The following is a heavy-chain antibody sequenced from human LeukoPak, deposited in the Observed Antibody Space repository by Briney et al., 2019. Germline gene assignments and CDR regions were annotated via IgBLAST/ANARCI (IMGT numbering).Heavy chain of an antibody. Sequence: GGSLRLSCAASGFTLGTHAMNWVRQAPGKGLECVSTISGSGDSTYCTDSVRGRFTISRDSSKNTLYLQMNSLRADDTAVYYCAKGREAYSGSYTPFASWGQGILVTVSS. CDR1: GFTLGTHA. D-gene: IGHD1-26*01. CDR3: AKGREAYSGSYTPFAS. V-gene: IGHV3-23*01. CDR2: ISGSGDST. J-gene: IGHJ4*02.